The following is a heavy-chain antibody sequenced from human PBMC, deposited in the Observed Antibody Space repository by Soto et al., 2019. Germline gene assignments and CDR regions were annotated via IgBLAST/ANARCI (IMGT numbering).Heavy chain of an antibody. CDR2: ISNDGSKK. V-gene: IGHV3-30*03. D-gene: IGHD6-19*01. J-gene: IGHJ4*02. Sequence: GGSLRLSCAASGFVFTNYGMHWVRQAPGKGLEWVAFISNDGSKKYYADSVKGRFTISRNNSENTVYLQMTSPRPDDTAVFYCARDVAMPSGLGLGYWGQGTLVTVSS. CDR3: ARDVAMPSGLGLGY. CDR1: GFVFTNYG.